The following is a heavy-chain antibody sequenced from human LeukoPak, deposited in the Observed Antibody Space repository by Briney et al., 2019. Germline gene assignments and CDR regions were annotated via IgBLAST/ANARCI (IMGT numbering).Heavy chain of an antibody. CDR1: GFTFSSYV. CDR2: ISYDGSNK. D-gene: IGHD3-9*01. V-gene: IGHV3-30-3*01. J-gene: IGHJ5*02. CDR3: ARDVTATGSLFDP. Sequence: PGGSLRHSCAASGFTFSSYVMHWVRLAPGKGLEWVALISYDGSNKYYADSVKGRFTISRDNPKNTLFLQMNSLRAEDSAVYYCARDVTATGSLFDPWGQGTVVTVSS.